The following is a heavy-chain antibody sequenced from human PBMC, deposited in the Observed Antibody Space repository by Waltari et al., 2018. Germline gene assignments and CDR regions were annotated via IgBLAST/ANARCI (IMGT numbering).Heavy chain of an antibody. CDR2: IYRGGNI. Sequence: QVQLQESGPGLVKPSQTLSLTCIVSGDSISSGDFYWSWIRQPAGKGLEWIGHIYRGGNINYNPSLKSRVTISVDTSKNHLSLKLTSVTAADTAVYYCAKVWKNYRTDYWGQGTLVTVSS. J-gene: IGHJ4*02. CDR1: GDSISSGDFY. D-gene: IGHD3-16*02. V-gene: IGHV4-61*02. CDR3: AKVWKNYRTDY.